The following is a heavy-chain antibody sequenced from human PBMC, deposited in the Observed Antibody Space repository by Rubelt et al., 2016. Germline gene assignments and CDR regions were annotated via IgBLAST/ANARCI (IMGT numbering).Heavy chain of an antibody. J-gene: IGHJ3*01. CDR2: IRGSGGGT. D-gene: IGHD4-17*01. CDR3: GRDPNGDYVGAFDF. CDR1: GFTLRSYW. V-gene: IGHV3-23*04. Sequence: EVQLVESGGGLVQPGGSLRLSCVASGFTLRSYWMHWVRQVPGKGLELVSSIRGSGGGTSYSDSVKGRFTISRGNVKNTLYLQMNSLIAEDTGVYYCGRDPNGDYVGAFDFWGHGTMVAVTS.